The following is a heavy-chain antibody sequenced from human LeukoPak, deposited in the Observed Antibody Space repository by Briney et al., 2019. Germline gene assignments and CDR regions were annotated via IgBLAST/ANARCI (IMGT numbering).Heavy chain of an antibody. J-gene: IGHJ4*02. D-gene: IGHD4-17*01. CDR2: VNHSGYT. V-gene: IGHV4-34*01. CDR3: ARQLYGSDY. CDR1: GVSFSTYY. Sequence: PSETLSLTCGVSGVSFSTYYWSWISQSPEKGLEWIGEVNHSGYTNYNPSLKSRVTISVDTSKNQFSLNLRSVTAADTAVYYCARQLYGSDYWGQGTLVTVSS.